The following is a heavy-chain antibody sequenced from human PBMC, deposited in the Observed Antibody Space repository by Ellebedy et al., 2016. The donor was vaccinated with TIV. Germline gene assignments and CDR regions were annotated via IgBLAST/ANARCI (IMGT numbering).Heavy chain of an antibody. D-gene: IGHD3-10*01. CDR1: GYTFTKYG. CDR3: TRGFSEKFDP. J-gene: IGHJ5*02. Sequence: ASVKVSCKASGYTFTKYGISWVRQAPGQGLEWMGWISGYNGDTNYAQKFQGRVTMTIETSTNTVYMELRNLSFDDTAVYYCTRGFSEKFDPWGQGTPVTVS. CDR2: ISGYNGDT. V-gene: IGHV1-18*04.